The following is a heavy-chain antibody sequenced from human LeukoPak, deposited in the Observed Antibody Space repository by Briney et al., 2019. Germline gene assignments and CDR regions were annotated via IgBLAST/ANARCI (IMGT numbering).Heavy chain of an antibody. V-gene: IGHV1-24*01. J-gene: IGHJ6*02. Sequence: ASVKVSCKVSGYTLTELSMHWVREAPGKGLEWMGGFAPEDGETIYAQKFQGRVTMTEDTSTDTAYMELSSLRSEDTAVYYCATLYCSSTSCYTGDYYHYGMDVWGQGTTVTVSS. D-gene: IGHD2-2*02. CDR2: FAPEDGET. CDR1: GYTLTELS. CDR3: ATLYCSSTSCYTGDYYHYGMDV.